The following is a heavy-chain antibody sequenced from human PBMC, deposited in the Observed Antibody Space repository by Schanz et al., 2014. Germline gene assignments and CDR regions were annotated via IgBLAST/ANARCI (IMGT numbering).Heavy chain of an antibody. CDR1: GFTFSTHA. CDR3: ARKMKLGVYGGKGHDSLDI. CDR2: ITYNGGTI. V-gene: IGHV3-48*01. Sequence: EVQLVESGGGLIQPGGSLRLSCAASGFTFSTHAMHWVRQAPGKGLEWISYITYNGGTIYYADSVKGRFTISRDNAKNSLYLEMNSLRAEDTAVYYCARKMKLGVYGGKGHDSLDIWGQGTMVTVSS. D-gene: IGHD4-17*01. J-gene: IGHJ3*02.